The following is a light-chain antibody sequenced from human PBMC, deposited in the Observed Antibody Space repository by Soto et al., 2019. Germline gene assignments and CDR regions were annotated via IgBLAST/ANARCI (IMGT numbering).Light chain of an antibody. CDR2: EVN. Sequence: QSVLTQPPCASGSPGQSVTISCAGTSGDISKYNYVSWYQQHPGKAPKLLIYEVNKRPSEVPERFSGSKYANTASLTVSGLQAEDEADYYCRSYAGRNNVILGGGTKVTXL. J-gene: IGLJ2*01. V-gene: IGLV2-8*01. CDR3: RSYAGRNNVI. CDR1: SGDISKYNY.